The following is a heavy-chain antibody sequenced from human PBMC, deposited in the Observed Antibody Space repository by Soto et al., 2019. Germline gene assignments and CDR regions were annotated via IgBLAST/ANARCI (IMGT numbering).Heavy chain of an antibody. V-gene: IGHV3-7*03. Sequence: GESLKISCAASGFTFSSYWMSWVRQAPGKGLEWVANIKQDGSEKYYVDSVKGRFTISRDNAKNSLYLQMNSLRAEDTAVYYCARDLPTFNYDFWSGYYDAFDIWGQGTMGTVS. J-gene: IGHJ3*02. CDR1: GFTFSSYW. CDR2: IKQDGSEK. D-gene: IGHD3-3*01. CDR3: ARDLPTFNYDFWSGYYDAFDI.